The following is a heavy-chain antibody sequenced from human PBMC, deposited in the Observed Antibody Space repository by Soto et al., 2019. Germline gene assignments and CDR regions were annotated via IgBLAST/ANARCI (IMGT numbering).Heavy chain of an antibody. J-gene: IGHJ6*02. V-gene: IGHV3-21*01. CDR3: ARDLGGMITFGGVIARDGMDV. D-gene: IGHD3-16*02. Sequence: GGSLRLSCAASGFTFSSYSMNWVRQAPGKGLEWVSSISSSSSYIYYADSVKGRFTISRDNAKNSLYLQMNSLRAEETAVYYCARDLGGMITFGGVIARDGMDVWGQGTTVTVSS. CDR2: ISSSSSYI. CDR1: GFTFSSYS.